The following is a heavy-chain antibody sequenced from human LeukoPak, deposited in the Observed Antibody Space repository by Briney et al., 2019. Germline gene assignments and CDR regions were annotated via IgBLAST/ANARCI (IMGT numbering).Heavy chain of an antibody. J-gene: IGHJ5*02. D-gene: IGHD5-18*01. CDR2: IYSGGST. CDR1: WFTVSSNY. V-gene: IGHV3-53*01. Sequence: GSLRLSCAASWFTVSSNYMSWVRQAPGKGLEWVSVIYSGGSTYYADSVKGRFTISRDNSKNTLYLQMNSLRAEDTAVYYCARGGYSYGIPENWFDPWGQGTLVTVSS. CDR3: ARGGYSYGIPENWFDP.